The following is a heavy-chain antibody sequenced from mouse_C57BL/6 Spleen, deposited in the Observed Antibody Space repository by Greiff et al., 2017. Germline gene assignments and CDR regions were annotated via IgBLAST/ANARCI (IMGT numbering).Heavy chain of an antibody. D-gene: IGHD2-1*01. CDR3: ARGEVYYGNYGFDY. CDR1: GYTFTSYW. J-gene: IGHJ2*01. V-gene: IGHV1-59*01. CDR2: IDPSDSYT. Sequence: VKLVESGAELVRPGTSVKLSCKASGYTFTSYWMHWVKQRPGQGLEWIGVIDPSDSYTNYNQKFKGKATLTVDTSSSTAYMQLSSLTSEDSAVYYCARGEVYYGNYGFDYWGQGTTLTVSS.